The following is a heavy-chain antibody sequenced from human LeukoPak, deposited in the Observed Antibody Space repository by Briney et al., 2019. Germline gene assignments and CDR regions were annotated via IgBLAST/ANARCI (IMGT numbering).Heavy chain of an antibody. CDR3: ARWGWSERGYYYGMDV. V-gene: IGHV1-8*01. Sequence: ASVKVSCKASGYTFTSYDINWVRQATGQGLEWMGWMNPNSGNTGYAQKFQGRVTMTRNTSTSTAYMELSSLRSEDTAVYYCARWGWSERGYYYGMDVWGQGTTVTVSS. CDR2: MNPNSGNT. D-gene: IGHD6-19*01. CDR1: GYTFTSYD. J-gene: IGHJ6*02.